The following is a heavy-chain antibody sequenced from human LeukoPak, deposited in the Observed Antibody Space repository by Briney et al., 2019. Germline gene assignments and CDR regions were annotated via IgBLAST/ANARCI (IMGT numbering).Heavy chain of an antibody. J-gene: IGHJ4*02. D-gene: IGHD6-13*01. CDR1: GGSVSRNSDY. CDR3: ARVSAASYYFDY. CDR2: IYYSGST. Sequence: SETLSLTCTVSGGSVSRNSDYWSWIRQPPGKGLEWIGYIYYSGSTNYNPSLKSRVTISVDTSKNQFSLKLSSVTAADTAVYYCARVSAASYYFDYWGQGTLVTVSS. V-gene: IGHV4-61*01.